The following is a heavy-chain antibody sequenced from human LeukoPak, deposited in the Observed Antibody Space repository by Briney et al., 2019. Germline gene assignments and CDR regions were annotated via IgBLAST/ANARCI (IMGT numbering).Heavy chain of an antibody. J-gene: IGHJ4*02. V-gene: IGHV3-53*01. CDR3: AKDLDGGLNYYFGY. D-gene: IGHD3-10*01. CDR1: GFTVSSNY. CDR2: IYSGGST. Sequence: GGSLRLSCAASGFTVSSNYMSWVRQAPGKGLEWVSVIYSGGSTYYADSVKGRFTISRDNSKNTLYLQMNSLRAEDTAVYYCAKDLDGGLNYYFGYWGQGTLVTVSS.